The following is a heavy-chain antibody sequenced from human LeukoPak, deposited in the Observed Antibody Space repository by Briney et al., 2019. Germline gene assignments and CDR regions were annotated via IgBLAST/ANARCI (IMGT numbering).Heavy chain of an antibody. CDR2: IKQDGSEK. D-gene: IGHD6-19*01. CDR3: ATGYSSGWYFYFQH. V-gene: IGHV3-7*01. J-gene: IGHJ1*01. CDR1: GLTFNKYW. Sequence: GGSMRLSCEASGLTFNKYWMTWVRQAPGKGLEWVANIKQDGSEKNYVDSVKGRFTISRDNAKNSLSLRMNSLSAEDTAVYYCATGYSSGWYFYFQHWGQGSLVSVSS.